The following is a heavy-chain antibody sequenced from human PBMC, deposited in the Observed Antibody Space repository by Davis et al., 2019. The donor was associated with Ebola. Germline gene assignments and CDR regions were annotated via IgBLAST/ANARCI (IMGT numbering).Heavy chain of an antibody. J-gene: IGHJ5*02. Sequence: MPSETLSLTCTVSGGSISSSSYYWGWIRQPPGKGLEWIGSIYYSGSTYYNPSLKSRVTISVDTSKNQFSLKLSTVTAADTAVYYCARPITMVGGVISWFDPWGQGTLVTVSS. CDR3: ARPITMVGGVISWFDP. V-gene: IGHV4-39*01. CDR1: GGSISSSSYY. CDR2: IYYSGST. D-gene: IGHD3-10*01.